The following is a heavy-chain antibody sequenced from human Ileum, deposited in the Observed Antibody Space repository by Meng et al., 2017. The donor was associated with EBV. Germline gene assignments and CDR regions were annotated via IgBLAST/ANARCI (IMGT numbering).Heavy chain of an antibody. CDR2: ITTYNGDT. V-gene: IGHV1-18*01. D-gene: IGHD3-10*01. J-gene: IGHJ4*02. CDR3: ARTYYGSYGFDY. CDR1: GYRFTAFG. Sequence: QGRVVQAGAEVKKPGASVKVSCKASGYRFTAFGISWVRQAPGQGPEWMGWITTYNGDTKYAQKFQGRVTMTRETSTNTAYMELTSLRSDDTAVYYCARTYYGSYGFDYWGQGTLVTVSS.